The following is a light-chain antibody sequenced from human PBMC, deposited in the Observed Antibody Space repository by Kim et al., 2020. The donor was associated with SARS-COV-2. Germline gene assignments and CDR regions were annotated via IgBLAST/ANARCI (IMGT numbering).Light chain of an antibody. J-gene: IGLJ2*01. V-gene: IGLV3-1*01. CDR2: QDS. CDR3: QAWDSRTAI. CDR1: KLGDKY. Sequence: VPPGQTAPITCSGDKLGDKYACWYHQKPGQSPVLIIYQDSKRPSGIPERFSGSNSGNTATLTISGTQAMDEADYYCQAWDSRTAIFGGGTQLTVL.